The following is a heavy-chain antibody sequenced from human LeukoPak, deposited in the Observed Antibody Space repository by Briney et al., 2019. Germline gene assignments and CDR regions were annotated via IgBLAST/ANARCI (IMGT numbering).Heavy chain of an antibody. CDR1: GFTFSSYG. CDR3: AKDRVRGSSSWYFDY. CDR2: ISYDGSNK. J-gene: IGHJ4*02. Sequence: PGGSLRLSCAASGFTFSSYGMHWVRQAPGKGLEWVAVISYDGSNKYYADSVKGRFTISRDNSKNTLYLQMNSLRAEDTAVYYCAKDRVRGSSSWYFDYWGQGTLVTVSS. V-gene: IGHV3-30*18. D-gene: IGHD6-13*01.